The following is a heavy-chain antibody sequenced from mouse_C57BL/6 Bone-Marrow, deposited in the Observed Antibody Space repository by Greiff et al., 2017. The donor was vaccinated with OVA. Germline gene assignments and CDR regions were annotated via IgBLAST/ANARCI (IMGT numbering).Heavy chain of an antibody. CDR2: IYPRSGNT. V-gene: IGHV1-81*01. J-gene: IGHJ2*01. CDR3: ARGGITTVVAYYFGY. CDR1: GYTFTSYG. D-gene: IGHD1-1*01. Sequence: VQLQQSGAELARPGASVKLSCKASGYTFTSYGISWVKQRTGQGLEWIGEIYPRSGNTYYNEKFKGKATLTADKSSSTAYMELRSLTSEDSAVYFCARGGITTVVAYYFGYWGQGTTLTVSS.